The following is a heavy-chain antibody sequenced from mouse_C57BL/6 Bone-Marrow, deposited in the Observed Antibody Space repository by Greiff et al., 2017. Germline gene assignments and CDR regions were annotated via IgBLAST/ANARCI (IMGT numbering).Heavy chain of an antibody. CDR2: IDPENGDT. V-gene: IGHV14-4*01. D-gene: IGHD2-4*01. Sequence: EVQLQQSGAELVRPGASVTLSCKASGFNIKDDYMHWVKQRPEQGLAWIGCIDPENGDTESASKFQGKAIITADTSSNTAYMQLSSLTSEDTAVYYCTRYDYDVRRNFDYWGQGTTLTVSS. J-gene: IGHJ2*01. CDR1: GFNIKDDY. CDR3: TRYDYDVRRNFDY.